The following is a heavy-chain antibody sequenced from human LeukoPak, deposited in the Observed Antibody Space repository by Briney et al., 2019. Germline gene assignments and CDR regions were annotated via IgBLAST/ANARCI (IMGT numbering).Heavy chain of an antibody. CDR1: GYTFTGYY. CDR3: ATDYCSGGSCYPGNYYCYGMDV. J-gene: IGHJ6*02. CDR2: INPNSGGT. D-gene: IGHD2-15*01. V-gene: IGHV1-2*02. Sequence: ASVKVSCKASGYTFTGYYMHWVRQAPGQGLEWMGWINPNSGGTNYAQKFQGRVTMTRDTSISTAYMELSRLRSDDTAVYYCATDYCSGGSCYPGNYYCYGMDVWGQGTTVTVSS.